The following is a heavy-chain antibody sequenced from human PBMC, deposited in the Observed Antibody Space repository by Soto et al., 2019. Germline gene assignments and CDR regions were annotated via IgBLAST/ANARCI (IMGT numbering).Heavy chain of an antibody. V-gene: IGHV3-33*01. Sequence: GGSLRLSCAASGFTFSSYGMHWVRQAPGKGLEWVAVIWYDGSNKYYADSVKGRFTISRDNSKNTLYLQMNSLRAEETAVYYCARDRKLVRGVIRGYYYYYMDVWGKGTTVTVSS. CDR1: GFTFSSYG. CDR2: IWYDGSNK. CDR3: ARDRKLVRGVIRGYYYYYMDV. D-gene: IGHD3-10*01. J-gene: IGHJ6*03.